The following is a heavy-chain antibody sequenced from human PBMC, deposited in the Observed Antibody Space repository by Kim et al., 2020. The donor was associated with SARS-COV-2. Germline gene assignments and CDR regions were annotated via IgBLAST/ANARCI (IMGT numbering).Heavy chain of an antibody. J-gene: IGHJ4*02. V-gene: IGHV3-23*01. D-gene: IGHD6-19*01. Sequence: YDASVKGRFTISIDYAKSTPYLQMNGLRAEDTALYYCAKDHGSGGWPTFDSWGQGTQVTVSS. CDR3: AKDHGSGGWPTFDS.